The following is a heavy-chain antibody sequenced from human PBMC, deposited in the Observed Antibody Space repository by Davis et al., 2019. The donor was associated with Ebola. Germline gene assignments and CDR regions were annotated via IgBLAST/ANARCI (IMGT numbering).Heavy chain of an antibody. V-gene: IGHV3-30-3*01. J-gene: IGHJ4*02. CDR3: ARDRDSSSWYIDY. D-gene: IGHD6-13*01. Sequence: GESLKISCAASGFTFSSYAMHWVRQAPGKGLEWVAVISYDGSNKYYADSVKGRFTISRDNSKNTLYLQMNSLRAEDTAVYYCARDRDSSSWYIDYWGQGTLVTVSS. CDR1: GFTFSSYA. CDR2: ISYDGSNK.